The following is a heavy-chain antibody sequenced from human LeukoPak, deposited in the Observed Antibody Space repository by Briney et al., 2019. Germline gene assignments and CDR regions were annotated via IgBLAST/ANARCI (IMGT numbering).Heavy chain of an antibody. J-gene: IGHJ6*03. CDR3: ARWSGSWYYYYMDV. CDR2: ISTSSSYI. Sequence: GGSLRLSCAASGFTFSSYSMNWVRQAPGKGLEWVSSISTSSSYIYYADSVKGRFTISRDNAKNSLYLQMNSLRAEDTALYHCARWSGSWYYYYMDVWGKGTTVTISS. CDR1: GFTFSSYS. V-gene: IGHV3-21*04. D-gene: IGHD6-13*01.